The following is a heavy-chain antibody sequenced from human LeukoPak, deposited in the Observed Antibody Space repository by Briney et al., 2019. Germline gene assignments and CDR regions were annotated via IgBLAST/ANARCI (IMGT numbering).Heavy chain of an antibody. CDR3: ARTSGVRVQLWTELDY. CDR1: GFTFAKFA. CDR2: MSYDGNNK. D-gene: IGHD3-16*01. J-gene: IGHJ4*02. Sequence: GGSLRLSCAISGFTFAKFAMSWVRQAPGKGLEWVAVMSYDGNNKYYADSVKGRFAVSRDNSKNTLYLQMNSLRVEDMAVYYCARTSGVRVQLWTELDYWGQGTLVTVSS. V-gene: IGHV3-30*09.